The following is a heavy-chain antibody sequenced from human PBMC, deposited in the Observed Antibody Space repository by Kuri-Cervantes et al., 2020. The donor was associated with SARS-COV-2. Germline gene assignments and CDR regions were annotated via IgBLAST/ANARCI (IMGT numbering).Heavy chain of an antibody. CDR3: ASQMIAADKSYYHYYYMDV. CDR1: GFTFSSYG. J-gene: IGHJ6*03. CDR2: IGPSNTYI. V-gene: IGHV3-21*01. Sequence: GESLKISCAASGFTFSSYGMHWVRQAPGKGLEWVSGIGPSNTYIYYADSVKGRFIISRDNSKNTLYLQMNSLRAEDTAVYYCASQMIAADKSYYHYYYMDVWGKGTTVTVSS. D-gene: IGHD6-13*01.